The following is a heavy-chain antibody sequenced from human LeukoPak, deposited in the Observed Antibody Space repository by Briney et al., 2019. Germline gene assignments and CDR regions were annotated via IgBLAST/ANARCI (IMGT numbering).Heavy chain of an antibody. D-gene: IGHD3-3*01. J-gene: IGHJ6*02. CDR3: ARSLSLRFLVGRRYYYGMDV. CDR1: GYTFTGYY. Sequence: ASVKVSCKASGYTFTGYYMHWVRQAPGQGLEWMGWINPNSGGTNYAQKFQGWVTMTRDTSISTAYMELSRLRSDDTAVYYCARSLSLRFLVGRRYYYGMDVWGQGTTVTVSS. V-gene: IGHV1-2*04. CDR2: INPNSGGT.